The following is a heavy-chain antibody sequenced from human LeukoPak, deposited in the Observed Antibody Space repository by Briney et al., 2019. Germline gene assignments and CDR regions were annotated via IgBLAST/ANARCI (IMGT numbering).Heavy chain of an antibody. CDR2: INHSGST. CDR1: GGSFSGYY. CDR3: ARGGYLEPYDILTGSPPYFDY. D-gene: IGHD3-9*01. Sequence: PSETLSLTCAVYGGSFSGYYWSWIRQPPGKGLEWIGEINHSGSTNYNPSLKSRVTISVDTSRNQFSPKLSSVTAADTAVYYCARGGYLEPYDILTGSPPYFDYWGQGTLVTVSS. J-gene: IGHJ4*02. V-gene: IGHV4-34*01.